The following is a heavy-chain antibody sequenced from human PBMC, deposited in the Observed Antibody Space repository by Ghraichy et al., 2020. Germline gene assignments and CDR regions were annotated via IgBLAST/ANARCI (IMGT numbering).Heavy chain of an antibody. D-gene: IGHD5-24*01. CDR2: IYYSGST. Sequence: SQTLSLTCTVSGGSISSYYWSWIRQPPGKGLEWIGYIYYSGSTNYNPSLKSRVTISVDTSKNQFSLKLSSVTAADTAVYYCARKGGYIEQGRAYYYGMDVWGQGTTVTVSS. V-gene: IGHV4-59*01. CDR3: ARKGGYIEQGRAYYYGMDV. J-gene: IGHJ6*02. CDR1: GGSISSYY.